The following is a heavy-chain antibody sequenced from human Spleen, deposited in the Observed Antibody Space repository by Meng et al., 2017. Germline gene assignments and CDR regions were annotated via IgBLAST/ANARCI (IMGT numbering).Heavy chain of an antibody. CDR3: ARRETYCDGDCYSLGLDY. V-gene: IGHV5-51*01. J-gene: IGHJ4*02. Sequence: GESLKISCKASGYSFTNSWIAWVRQMPGKGLEWMGIIYPGDSDTRYSPSFQGQVTITADKSISTAYLQWGSLKTSDTAIYYCARRETYCDGDCYSLGLDYWGQGTLVTVSS. CDR2: IYPGDSDT. CDR1: GYSFTNSW. D-gene: IGHD2-21*02.